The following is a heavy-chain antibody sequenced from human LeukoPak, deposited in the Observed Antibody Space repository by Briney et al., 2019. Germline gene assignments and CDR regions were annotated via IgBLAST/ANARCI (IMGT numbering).Heavy chain of an antibody. J-gene: IGHJ4*02. CDR3: AREPPGY. CDR1: GGSVTSGNYY. CDR2: IYTNGGA. V-gene: IGHV4-61*02. Sequence: SGTLSLTCTVSGGSVTSGNYYWNWIRQPAGKGLEWIGRIYTNGGASYNPSLKSRVTISIDASKNQFSLKLSSVTAADTAVYYCAREPPGYWGQGIPDTVSS.